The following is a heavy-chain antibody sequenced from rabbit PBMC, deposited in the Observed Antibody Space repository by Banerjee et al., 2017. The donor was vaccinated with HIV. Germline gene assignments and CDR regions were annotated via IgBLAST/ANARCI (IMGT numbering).Heavy chain of an antibody. V-gene: IGHV1S40*01. D-gene: IGHD6-1*01. CDR3: ARGYPGGACGYADL. J-gene: IGHJ4*01. Sequence: ASWAKGRFTISKTSSTVVTLQMTSLTAADTATYFCARGYPGGACGYADLWGPGTLVTVS.